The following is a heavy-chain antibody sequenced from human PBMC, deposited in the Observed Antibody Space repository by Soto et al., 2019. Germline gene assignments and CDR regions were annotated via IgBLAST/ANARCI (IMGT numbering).Heavy chain of an antibody. Sequence: GGSLRLSCAASGFTFSSYAMSWVRQAPGKGLEWVSAISGSGGSTYYADSVKGRFTISRDNSKNTLYLQMNSLRAEDTAVYYCAKGRSQYSSGWPVDYRGQGTLVTVSS. D-gene: IGHD6-19*01. CDR3: AKGRSQYSSGWPVDY. V-gene: IGHV3-23*01. CDR2: ISGSGGST. J-gene: IGHJ4*02. CDR1: GFTFSSYA.